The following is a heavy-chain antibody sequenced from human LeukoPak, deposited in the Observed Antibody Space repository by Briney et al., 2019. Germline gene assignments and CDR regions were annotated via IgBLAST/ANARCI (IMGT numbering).Heavy chain of an antibody. CDR1: GGSFSGYY. Sequence: SETLSLTCAVYGGSFSGYYWSWIRQPPGKGLEWTGEINHSGSTNYNPSLKSRVTISVDTSKNQFSLKLSSVTAADTAVYYCARGSEMATILIDYWGQGTLVTVSS. J-gene: IGHJ4*02. CDR3: ARGSEMATILIDY. CDR2: INHSGST. V-gene: IGHV4-34*01. D-gene: IGHD5-24*01.